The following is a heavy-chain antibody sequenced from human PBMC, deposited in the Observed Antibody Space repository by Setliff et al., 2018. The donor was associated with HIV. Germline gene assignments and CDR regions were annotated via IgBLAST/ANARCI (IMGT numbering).Heavy chain of an antibody. D-gene: IGHD3-10*01. J-gene: IGHJ4*01. Sequence: GSLRLSCAASGFTFSSYEVNWVRQAPGKGLDWVAHIGSSNHGIHYTASVQGRFTVSRDNANNLLFLQMNNLRVEDTAVYYCASFFGDYGYWGHGTQVTV. CDR3: ASFFGDYGY. CDR2: IGSSNHGI. CDR1: GFTFSSYE. V-gene: IGHV3-48*03.